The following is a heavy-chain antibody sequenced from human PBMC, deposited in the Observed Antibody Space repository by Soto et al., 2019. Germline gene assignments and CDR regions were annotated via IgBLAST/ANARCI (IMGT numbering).Heavy chain of an antibody. CDR3: ARYFRGSGRYFFDY. Sequence: GGSLRLSCVASGFTFISSFMGWVRQAPGKGLEWVANINQDGGGTYYVDSVEGRFTISRDNAKDSLYLQMNSLRAEDTAVYYCARYFRGSGRYFFDYWGQGTLVTVSS. J-gene: IGHJ4*02. CDR1: GFTFISSF. D-gene: IGHD6-19*01. V-gene: IGHV3-7*03. CDR2: INQDGGGT.